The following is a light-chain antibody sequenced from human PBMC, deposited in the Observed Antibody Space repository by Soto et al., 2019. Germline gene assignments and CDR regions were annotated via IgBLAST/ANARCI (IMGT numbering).Light chain of an antibody. J-gene: IGKJ2*01. V-gene: IGKV3-11*01. CDR2: ETS. CDR1: QSVTNY. CDR3: QNRNRCLRT. Sequence: EIVLTHAPATLSLSPVERATLSCRASQSVTNYLAWYQKKPGQAPRLLMYETSQRATGIPARFSGSGSGTDFSRTISRLEPEDFSVYYCQNRNRCLRTFGQGTRLEIK.